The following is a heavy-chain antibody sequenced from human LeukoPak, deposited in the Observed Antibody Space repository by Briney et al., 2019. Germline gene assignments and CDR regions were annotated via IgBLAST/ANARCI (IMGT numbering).Heavy chain of an antibody. CDR1: GLTFSTSP. V-gene: IGHV3-23*01. J-gene: IGHJ4*02. CDR3: ATKTPGNYPYGY. D-gene: IGHD3-22*01. CDR2: SGTSGDT. Sequence: GALRLSCAASGLTFSTSPMNWVRLAPGNRLEWVSTSGTSGDTYYADSVKGRFTISRDNSKSTLSLQMANLRVEDTAVYCCATKTPGNYPYGYWGQGTLVTVSP.